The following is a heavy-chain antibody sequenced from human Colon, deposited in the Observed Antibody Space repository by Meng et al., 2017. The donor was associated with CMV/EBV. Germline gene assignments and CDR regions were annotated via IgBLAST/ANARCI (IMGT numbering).Heavy chain of an antibody. CDR3: ARDHDDYDLLTGYYGHQFYDMDV. D-gene: IGHD3-9*01. Sequence: GKVSCKASGYTFTGYYIHWVRQAPGQGLEWMGWTNPKSGATNYAQKFLGRVTMTRDTSTTTAYMELSGLRSDDSAMYYCARDHDDYDLLTGYYGHQFYDMDVWGQGTTVTVSS. V-gene: IGHV1-2*02. CDR2: TNPKSGAT. CDR1: GYTFTGYY. J-gene: IGHJ6*02.